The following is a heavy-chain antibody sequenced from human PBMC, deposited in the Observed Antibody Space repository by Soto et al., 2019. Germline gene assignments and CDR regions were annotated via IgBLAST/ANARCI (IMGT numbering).Heavy chain of an antibody. Sequence: GGSLRLSCAASGFTFSSYAMSWVRQAPGKGLEWVSAISGSGGSTYYADSVKGRFTISRDNSKNTLYLQMNSLRAEDTAVYYCAKDRGYCSGGSCYSYFQHWGQGTLVTVSS. D-gene: IGHD2-15*01. J-gene: IGHJ1*01. CDR1: GFTFSSYA. CDR2: ISGSGGST. V-gene: IGHV3-23*01. CDR3: AKDRGYCSGGSCYSYFQH.